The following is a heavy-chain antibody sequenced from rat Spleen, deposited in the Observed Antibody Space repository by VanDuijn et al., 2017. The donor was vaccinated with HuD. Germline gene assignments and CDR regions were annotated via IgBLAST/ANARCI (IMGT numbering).Heavy chain of an antibody. CDR2: ISFDGIST. D-gene: IGHD2-1*01. CDR1: GFIFSDYY. CDR3: ARRYDFDY. Sequence: EVQLVESDGGLVLPGRSLKLSCAASGFIFSDYYMAWVRQAPTKGLEWVATISFDGISTYYRDSVQGRFTISRDNAKSALYLQMDSLRSEDTATYYCARRYDFDYWGQGVMVTVSS. V-gene: IGHV5-29*01. J-gene: IGHJ2*01.